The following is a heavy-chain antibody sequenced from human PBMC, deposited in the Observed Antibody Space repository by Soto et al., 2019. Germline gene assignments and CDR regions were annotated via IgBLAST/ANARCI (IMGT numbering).Heavy chain of an antibody. V-gene: IGHV1-3*01. Sequence: QVQLVQSGAEVKKPGASVKVSCKASGYDFSSYPINWVRQAPGQRPEWVGWINVANGNTQYSRKVQDRVTITRDTSATTVYMLLSSTRSEDTDVYFLARRGLPSNIGGAAWASLDHGGQGNLVTVSS. CDR2: INVANGNT. CDR3: ARRGLPSNIGGAAWASLDH. D-gene: IGHD1-26*01. CDR1: GYDFSSYP. J-gene: IGHJ1*01.